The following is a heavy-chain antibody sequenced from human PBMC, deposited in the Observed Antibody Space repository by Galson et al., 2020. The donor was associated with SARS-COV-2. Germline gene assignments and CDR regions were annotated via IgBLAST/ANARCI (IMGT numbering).Heavy chain of an antibody. CDR2: IYPGDHDT. V-gene: IGHV5-51*01. J-gene: IGHJ5*02. D-gene: IGHD2-21*02. CDR3: ARHTPGVVTPFGSGHWFDP. CDR1: GYKFNEYW. Sequence: HGESLKISCKGSGYKFNEYWIGWVRQTPGKGLEWMAIIYPGDHDTRYNPSFQGQVTISTDHSISTVYLQWSSLKASDSAMYYCARHTPGVVTPFGSGHWFDPWGQGTLVTVSS.